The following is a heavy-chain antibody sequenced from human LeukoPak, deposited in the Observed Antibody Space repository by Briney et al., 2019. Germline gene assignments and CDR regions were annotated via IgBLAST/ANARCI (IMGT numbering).Heavy chain of an antibody. CDR2: ISGSGGST. V-gene: IGHV3-23*01. J-gene: IGHJ5*02. CDR3: AKHSDQLLWRNWFDP. CDR1: GFTFSSYA. Sequence: GGSLRLSCAASGFTFSSYAMSWVRQAPGKGLEWVSAISGSGGSTYYADSVKGRFTISRDNSKNTLYLQMNSLRAEDTAVYYCAKHSDQLLWRNWFDPWGQGTLVTVSS. D-gene: IGHD2-2*01.